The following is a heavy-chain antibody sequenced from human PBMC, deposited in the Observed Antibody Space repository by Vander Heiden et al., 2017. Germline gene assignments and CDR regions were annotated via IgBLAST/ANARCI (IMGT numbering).Heavy chain of an antibody. CDR2: VYYSGST. CDR3: ARQDCTGSRCYVYDS. Sequence: LQLQESGPGLVKPSETLSLTCTVSGGYISSSTYYWGWIRQPPGKGLEWIGIVYYSGSTYYNPSLKSRVTISVDTSKNQFSLKLTSVTAADTAVYFCARQDCTGSRCYVYDSWGQGTLVTVSS. CDR1: GGYISSSTYY. D-gene: IGHD2-15*01. J-gene: IGHJ4*02. V-gene: IGHV4-39*01.